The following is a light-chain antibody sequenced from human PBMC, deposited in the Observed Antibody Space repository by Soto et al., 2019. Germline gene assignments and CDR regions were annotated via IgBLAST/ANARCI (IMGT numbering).Light chain of an antibody. CDR1: QSVSSSY. V-gene: IGKV3D-20*02. Sequence: EIVLTQSPGTLSLSPGERATLSCRASQSVSSSYLAWYQQKPGQAPRLLIYDASNRATGIPARFSGSGSGTDFTLTISSLEPEDFAVYYCQQRTNWLTFGPGTKVDI. CDR3: QQRTNWLT. CDR2: DAS. J-gene: IGKJ3*01.